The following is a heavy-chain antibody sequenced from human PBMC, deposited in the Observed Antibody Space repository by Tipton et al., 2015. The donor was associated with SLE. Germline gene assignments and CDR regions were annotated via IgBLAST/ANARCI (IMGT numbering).Heavy chain of an antibody. J-gene: IGHJ5*02. Sequence: TLSLTCTVSGGSISSSSYYWGWIRQPPGKGLEWIGSISYSGSTYYNPSLKSRVTISVNTSKNQFSLKLSSVTAAGTAVYYCARANDYDDYCWFDPWGQGTLVTVSS. CDR2: ISYSGST. D-gene: IGHD4-17*01. V-gene: IGHV4-39*07. CDR1: GGSISSSSYY. CDR3: ARANDYDDYCWFDP.